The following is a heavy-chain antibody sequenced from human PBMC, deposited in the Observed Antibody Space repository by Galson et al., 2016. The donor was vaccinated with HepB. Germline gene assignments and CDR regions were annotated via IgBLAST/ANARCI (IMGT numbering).Heavy chain of an antibody. J-gene: IGHJ4*02. V-gene: IGHV4-39*07. CDR2: MYYSGDT. CDR3: ARESTAMSFDY. CDR1: GGSIRNSNSY. Sequence: SETLSLTCTVSGGSIRNSNSYWGWIRQSPGKGLEWLGTMYYSGDTYYKPSLKSRVAISLDTSRNQFSLKLTSVTAADTAVYFCARESTAMSFDYWGQGTLVTVSS. D-gene: IGHD5-18*01.